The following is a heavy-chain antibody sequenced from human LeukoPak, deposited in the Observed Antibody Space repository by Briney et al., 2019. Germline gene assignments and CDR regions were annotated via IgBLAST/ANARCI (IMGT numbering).Heavy chain of an antibody. D-gene: IGHD3-9*01. J-gene: IGHJ4*02. CDR3: TTGSRLRYSDY. CDR1: AFTFSDAW. CDR2: IKSKTDGGTT. V-gene: IGHV3-15*01. Sequence: GGSLRLSCAASAFTFSDAWMTWVRQAPGKGLEWVGRIKSKTDGGTTDYAAPVKGGFTISRDDSKNTLYLQMNSLKTEDTAVYYCTTGSRLRYSDYWGQGTLVTVSS.